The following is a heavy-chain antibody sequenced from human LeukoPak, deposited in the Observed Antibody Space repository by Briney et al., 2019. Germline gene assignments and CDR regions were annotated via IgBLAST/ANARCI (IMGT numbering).Heavy chain of an antibody. V-gene: IGHV3-15*01. D-gene: IGHD6-19*01. CDR2: IKSKTDGGTT. CDR1: GFTFRNAW. CDR3: TTDGAAVAPRGY. Sequence: PGGSLRLSCAASGFTFRNAWMSWVRQAPGKGLEWVGRIKSKTDGGTTDYAAPVKGRFTISRDDSRNTLYLQMNSLKIEDTAVYYCTTDGAAVAPRGYWGQGTLVTVSS. J-gene: IGHJ4*02.